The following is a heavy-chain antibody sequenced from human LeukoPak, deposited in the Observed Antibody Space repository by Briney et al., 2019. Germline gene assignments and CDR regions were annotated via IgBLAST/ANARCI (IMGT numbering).Heavy chain of an antibody. Sequence: GGSLRLSCAASGFTFDDYGMSWVRQAPGKGLEWVSGINWNGGSTGYADSVKGRFTISRDNAKNSLYLQMNSLRAVDTALYYCARRMDFWSGFDRYYFDYWGQGTLVTVSS. D-gene: IGHD3-3*01. CDR1: GFTFDDYG. CDR2: INWNGGST. J-gene: IGHJ4*02. V-gene: IGHV3-20*04. CDR3: ARRMDFWSGFDRYYFDY.